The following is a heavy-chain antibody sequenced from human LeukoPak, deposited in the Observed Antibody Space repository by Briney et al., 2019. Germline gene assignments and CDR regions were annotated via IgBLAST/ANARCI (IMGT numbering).Heavy chain of an antibody. CDR3: AKLASGGSGSFDI. D-gene: IGHD3-10*01. CDR1: GFTFSSYG. V-gene: IGHV3-30*18. CDR2: ILYDGSNE. J-gene: IGHJ3*02. Sequence: GGSLRLSCAASGFTFSSYGMHWVRQAPGKGLEWVAVILYDGSNEYYADSVKGRFTISRDNSKNTLYLQMNSLRAEDTAVYYCAKLASGGSGSFDIWGQGTMVIASS.